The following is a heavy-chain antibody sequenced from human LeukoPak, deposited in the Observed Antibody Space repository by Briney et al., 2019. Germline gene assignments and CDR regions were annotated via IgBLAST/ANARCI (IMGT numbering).Heavy chain of an antibody. CDR2: IYYSGTS. CDR3: ARVGFTRRVSAPSVAFDI. D-gene: IGHD6-13*01. J-gene: IGHJ3*02. Sequence: PSETLSLTCTVSGASITSYFWAWIRQPPWKGLECLGYIYYSGTSNSNPSLRSRLTISVDTSKNQLSLKLNSVTAADTALYYCARVGFTRRVSAPSVAFDIWGRGTMVTVSS. V-gene: IGHV4-59*01. CDR1: GASITSYF.